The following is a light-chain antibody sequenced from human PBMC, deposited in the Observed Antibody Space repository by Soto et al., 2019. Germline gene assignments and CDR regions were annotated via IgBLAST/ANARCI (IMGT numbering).Light chain of an antibody. Sequence: QSVLTQPPSVSAAPGQKVTMSCSGSSSNIGKYYVSWHQQLPGTAPKLLIYENDKRPSGIPDRFSGSKSGTSATLGISGLQSGDEADYYCATWDGSLTTCVFGTGTKLTVL. J-gene: IGLJ1*01. CDR1: SSNIGKYY. V-gene: IGLV1-51*02. CDR2: END. CDR3: ATWDGSLTTCV.